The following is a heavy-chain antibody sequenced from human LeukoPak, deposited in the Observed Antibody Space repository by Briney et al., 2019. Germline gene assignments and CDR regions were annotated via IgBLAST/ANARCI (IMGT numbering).Heavy chain of an antibody. J-gene: IGHJ6*03. Sequence: RASVKVSCKASGGTFSSYAISWVRQAPGQGLEWMGGIIPIFGTANYAQKFQGRVTITTDESTGTAYMELSSLRSEDTAVYYCASGGYSYGNYYYYMDVWGKGTTVTVSS. CDR2: IIPIFGTA. CDR1: GGTFSSYA. V-gene: IGHV1-69*05. CDR3: ASGGYSYGNYYYYMDV. D-gene: IGHD5-18*01.